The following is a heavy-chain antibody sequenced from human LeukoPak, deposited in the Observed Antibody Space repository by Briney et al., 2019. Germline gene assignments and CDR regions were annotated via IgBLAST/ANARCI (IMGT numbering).Heavy chain of an antibody. Sequence: GGSLRLSCAASGFTFSRHGMNWVHQVPGKGLEWVSSISSSTYIFYADSFQGRFTMSRDNAKKSLYLQMNSLRAEDTAVYYCARGGTAAATHLSFDYWGQGTLVTVSS. V-gene: IGHV3-21*01. CDR1: GFTFSRHG. CDR2: ISSSTYI. CDR3: ARGGTAAATHLSFDY. J-gene: IGHJ4*02. D-gene: IGHD6-13*01.